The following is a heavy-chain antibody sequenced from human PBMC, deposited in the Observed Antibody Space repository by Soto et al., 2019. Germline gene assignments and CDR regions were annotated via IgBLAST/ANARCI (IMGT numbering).Heavy chain of an antibody. D-gene: IGHD2-21*02. CDR1: GGSISSGGYS. CDR2: IYHSGST. CDR3: ARVEHIVVVTAIPAWFDP. J-gene: IGHJ5*02. Sequence: SETLSLTCAVSGGSISSGGYSWSRIRQPPGKGLEWIGYIYHSGSTYYNPSLKSRVTISVDRSKNQFSLKLSSVTAADTAVYYCARVEHIVVVTAIPAWFDPWGQGTLVTVSS. V-gene: IGHV4-30-2*01.